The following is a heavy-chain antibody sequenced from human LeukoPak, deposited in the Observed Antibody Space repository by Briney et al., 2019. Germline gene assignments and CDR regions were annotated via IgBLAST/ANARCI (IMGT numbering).Heavy chain of an antibody. V-gene: IGHV4-34*01. Sequence: SETLPLTLAVYGVSFSGYYWSWIRQPPAKGLEWIGEISHRGGTNYIPSLKSRVNISSDTSMNQFSLKLSSVTAADTAVYYCARIYDVSDYRMAFDIWGQGTMVTVSS. D-gene: IGHD3-22*01. CDR1: GVSFSGYY. CDR3: ARIYDVSDYRMAFDI. CDR2: ISHRGGT. J-gene: IGHJ3*02.